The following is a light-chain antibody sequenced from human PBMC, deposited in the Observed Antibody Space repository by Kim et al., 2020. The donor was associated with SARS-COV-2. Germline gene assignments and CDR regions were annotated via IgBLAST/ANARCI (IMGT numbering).Light chain of an antibody. J-gene: IGLJ3*02. CDR3: QAWDNTWV. CDR2: QDT. CDR1: KLGDKY. V-gene: IGLV3-1*01. Sequence: SYELTQPPSVSVSPGQTVTITCSGDKLGDKYSSWYQQQPGQAPVLVIYQDTKRPSGIPERFAGSNSGNTATLTISGAQAMDEDDYYCQAWDNTWVFGGGTQLTVL.